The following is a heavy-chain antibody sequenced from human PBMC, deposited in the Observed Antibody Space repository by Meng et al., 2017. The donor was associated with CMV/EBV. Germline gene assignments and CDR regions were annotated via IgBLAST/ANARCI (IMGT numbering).Heavy chain of an antibody. CDR2: ISSSSSYI. D-gene: IGHD2-2*01. Sequence: GESLKISFAASGFTFSSYSMNWVRQAPGKGLEWVSSISSSSSYIYYADSVKGRFTISRDNAKNSLYLQMNSLRAEDTAVYYCARWDIVPAATWGQGTLVTVSS. V-gene: IGHV3-21*01. CDR3: ARWDIVPAAT. J-gene: IGHJ5*02. CDR1: GFTFSSYS.